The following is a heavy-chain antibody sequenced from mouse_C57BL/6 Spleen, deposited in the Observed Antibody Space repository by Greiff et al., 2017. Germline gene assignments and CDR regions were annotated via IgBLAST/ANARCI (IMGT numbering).Heavy chain of an antibody. CDR2: IDPSDSET. V-gene: IGHV1-52*01. D-gene: IGHD1-1*01. J-gene: IGHJ2*01. CDR3: ARGGPIITTVVAEPFDY. CDR1: GYTFTSYW. Sequence: QVQLQQPGAELVRPGSSVKLSCKASGYTFTSYWMHWVKQRPIQGLEWIGNIDPSDSETHYNQKFKDKATLTVDKSSNTAYMQLRSLTSEDSAVYYCARGGPIITTVVAEPFDYWGQGTTLTVSS.